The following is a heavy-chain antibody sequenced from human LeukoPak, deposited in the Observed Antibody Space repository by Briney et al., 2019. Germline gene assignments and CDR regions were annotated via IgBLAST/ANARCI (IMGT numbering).Heavy chain of an antibody. V-gene: IGHV1-18*01. CDR3: ARARVSSSWYGGWYFDL. CDR1: GYTFTSYG. D-gene: IGHD6-13*01. J-gene: IGHJ2*01. Sequence: ASVKVSCKASGYTFTSYGISWVRQAPGQGLEWMGWISAYNGNTNYAQKLQGRVTMTTDTSTSTAYMELRSLRSDDTAVYYCARARVSSSWYGGWYFDLWGRGTLVTVSS. CDR2: ISAYNGNT.